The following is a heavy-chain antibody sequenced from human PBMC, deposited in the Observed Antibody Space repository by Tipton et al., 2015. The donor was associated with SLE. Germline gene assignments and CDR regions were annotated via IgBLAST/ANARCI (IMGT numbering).Heavy chain of an antibody. CDR3: AVPWWIAADAFDI. V-gene: IGHV5-51*01. Sequence: QSGPEVKKPGESLKISCKGSGYSFTSYWTGWVRQMPGKGLEWVGIIYPGDSDTRYSPSFQGQVTISADKSISTAYLQWSSLKASDTAMYYCAVPWWIAADAFDIWGQGTMVTVSS. CDR2: IYPGDSDT. J-gene: IGHJ3*02. D-gene: IGHD6-13*01. CDR1: GYSFTSYW.